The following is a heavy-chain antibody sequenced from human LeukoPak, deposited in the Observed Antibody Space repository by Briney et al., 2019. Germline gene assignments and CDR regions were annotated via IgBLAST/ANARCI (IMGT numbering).Heavy chain of an antibody. Sequence: PGGSLRLSCAASGFTFSSYWMSWVRQAPGKGLEWVANIKQDGSEKYYVDSVKGRFTISRDNAKNSLYLQMNSLRAEDTAVYYCARLYCSGGSCYGSFDYWGQGTLVTVSS. CDR3: ARLYCSGGSCYGSFDY. V-gene: IGHV3-7*01. CDR1: GFTFSSYW. J-gene: IGHJ4*02. CDR2: IKQDGSEK. D-gene: IGHD2-15*01.